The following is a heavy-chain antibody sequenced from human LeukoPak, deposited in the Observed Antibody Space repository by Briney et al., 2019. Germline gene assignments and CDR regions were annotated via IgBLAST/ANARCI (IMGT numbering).Heavy chain of an antibody. CDR3: ARDWSDGFDY. V-gene: IGHV3-30*02. D-gene: IGHD3-3*01. CDR2: IRYDGSNK. J-gene: IGHJ4*02. Sequence: GGSLRLSCAASALTFSSYGMYWVRQAPAQGLEWVAFIRYDGSNKYYADSVKGRFTISRDNSKNTLYLQMNSLRAEDTAVYYCARDWSDGFDYWGQGTLVTVSS. CDR1: ALTFSSYG.